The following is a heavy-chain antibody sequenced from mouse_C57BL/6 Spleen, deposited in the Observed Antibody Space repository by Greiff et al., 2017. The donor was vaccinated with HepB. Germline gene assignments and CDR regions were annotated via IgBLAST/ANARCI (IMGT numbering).Heavy chain of an antibody. D-gene: IGHD1-1*01. Sequence: EVQLQQSGPELVKPGASVKISCKASGYTFTDYYMNWVKQSHGKSLEWIGDINPNNGGTSYNQKFKGKATLTVDKSSSTAYMELRSLTSEDSAVYYCARSSITTVVSPFAYWGHRTLVTVSA. J-gene: IGHJ3*01. CDR3: ARSSITTVVSPFAY. CDR1: GYTFTDYY. CDR2: INPNNGGT. V-gene: IGHV1-26*01.